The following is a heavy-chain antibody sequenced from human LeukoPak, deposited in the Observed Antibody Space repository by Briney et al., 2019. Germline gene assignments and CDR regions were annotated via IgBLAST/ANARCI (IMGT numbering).Heavy chain of an antibody. CDR2: ISAYNGNT. V-gene: IGHV1-18*01. CDR3: ARDHDFWSGSSDAFDI. CDR1: GYTFTSYG. J-gene: IGHJ3*02. Sequence: GASVKVSCKASGYTFTSYGISWVRQAPGQGLEWMGWISAYNGNTNYAQKLQGRVTMTTDTSTSTAYMELRSLRSDDTAVYYCARDHDFWSGSSDAFDIWGQGTMVTVSS. D-gene: IGHD3-3*01.